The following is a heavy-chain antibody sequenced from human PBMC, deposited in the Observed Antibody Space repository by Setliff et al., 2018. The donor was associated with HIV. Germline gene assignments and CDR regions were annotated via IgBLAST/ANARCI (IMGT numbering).Heavy chain of an antibody. Sequence: PSETLSLTCTVSGGSINSYWWSWFRQPAGKGLEWIGRISSSGSPNYNPSLESRVTMSVDTSKNQFSLKLTSVTAADTAVYYRAGHFYYSGSGIWAGLDSWGQGTLVTVSS. CDR2: ISSSGSP. J-gene: IGHJ4*02. D-gene: IGHD3-10*01. CDR3: AGHFYYSGSGIWAGLDS. V-gene: IGHV4-4*07. CDR1: GGSINSYW.